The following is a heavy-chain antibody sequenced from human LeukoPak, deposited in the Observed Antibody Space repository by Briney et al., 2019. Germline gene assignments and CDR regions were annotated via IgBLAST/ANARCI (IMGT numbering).Heavy chain of an antibody. CDR2: ISSSGSTI. D-gene: IGHD1-26*01. CDR3: ARDIRGILGSYYDTFDY. J-gene: IGHJ4*02. Sequence: PGGSLRLSCAASGFTFSDYYMSWIRQAPGEGLEWVSYISSSGSTIYYADSVKGRFTISRDNAKNSLYLQMDSLRAEDTAVYYCARDIRGILGSYYDTFDYWGQGTLVTVSS. V-gene: IGHV3-11*01. CDR1: GFTFSDYY.